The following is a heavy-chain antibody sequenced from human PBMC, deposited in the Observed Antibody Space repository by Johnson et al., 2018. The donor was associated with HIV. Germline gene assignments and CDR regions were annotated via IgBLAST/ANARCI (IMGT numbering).Heavy chain of an antibody. Sequence: MQLVESGGGLVQPGGSLRLSCAASGIIVTGNFMSWVRQAPGKGLEWVSVINAGGDTYYADSVKGRFTISRDRSKHTVSLQMNSLRVEDTAVYYCASPQSGVEPDYYDSSGYFRNDALDFWGQGTMVTVSS. CDR3: ASPQSGVEPDYYDSSGYFRNDALDF. V-gene: IGHV3-66*02. CDR1: GIIVTGNF. J-gene: IGHJ3*01. CDR2: INAGGDT. D-gene: IGHD3-22*01.